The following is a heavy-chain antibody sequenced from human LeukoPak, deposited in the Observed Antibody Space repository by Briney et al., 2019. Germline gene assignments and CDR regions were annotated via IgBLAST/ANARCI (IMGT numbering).Heavy chain of an antibody. CDR2: IKKDGSEK. J-gene: IGHJ4*02. V-gene: IGHV3-7*01. CDR3: ARERVEWGYSYDY. CDR1: GFTFSSYG. D-gene: IGHD5-18*01. Sequence: GGSLRLSCAASGFTFSSYGMHWVRQAPGKGLEWVANIKKDGSEKYYVDSVKGRFTNSRDNAKNSLYLQMNSLRAEDTAVYYCARERVEWGYSYDYWGQGTLVTVSS.